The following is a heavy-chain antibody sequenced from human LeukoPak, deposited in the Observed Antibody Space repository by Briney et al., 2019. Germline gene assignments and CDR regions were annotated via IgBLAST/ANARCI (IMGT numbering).Heavy chain of an antibody. V-gene: IGHV3-48*02. CDR3: ATNRGAATAGIDY. D-gene: IGHD2-15*01. CDR2: IRSTGNTI. CDR1: GFTFSSYS. J-gene: IGHJ4*02. Sequence: PGGSLRLSCAASGFTFSSYSMNWVRQAPGKGLEWVSYIRSTGNTIYYADSVKGRFTISRDNAKNSLYLHMNSLRDEDTAVYYCATNRGAATAGIDYWGQGTLVTVSS.